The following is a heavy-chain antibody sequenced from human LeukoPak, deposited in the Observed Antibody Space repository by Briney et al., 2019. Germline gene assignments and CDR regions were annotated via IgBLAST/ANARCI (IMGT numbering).Heavy chain of an antibody. J-gene: IGHJ4*02. D-gene: IGHD5-12*01. CDR2: ISSSSRYI. CDR1: GFTFSAYS. Sequence: GGSLRLSCAVSGFTFSAYSMNWVRQAPGKGLEWLSSISSSSRYINYADSVKGRLSISRDNAKNSVFLQMNSLSAEDTAVYYCAGGQGWLLDYWGQGTLLTVSS. CDR3: AGGQGWLLDY. V-gene: IGHV3-21*06.